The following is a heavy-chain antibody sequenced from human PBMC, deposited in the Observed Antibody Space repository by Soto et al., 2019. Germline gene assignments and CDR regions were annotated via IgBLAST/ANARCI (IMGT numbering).Heavy chain of an antibody. CDR2: ISGSGGST. CDR3: AKYSLIEPTTPLPYYYYGMDV. D-gene: IGHD4-4*01. V-gene: IGHV3-23*01. CDR1: GFIFSNAG. J-gene: IGHJ6*02. Sequence: SGGSLRLSCTASGFIFSNAGINWVRQAPGKGLEWVAAISGSGGSTYYADSVKGRFTISRDNSKNTLYLQMNSLRAEDTAVYYCAKYSLIEPTTPLPYYYYGMDVWGQGTTVTVSS.